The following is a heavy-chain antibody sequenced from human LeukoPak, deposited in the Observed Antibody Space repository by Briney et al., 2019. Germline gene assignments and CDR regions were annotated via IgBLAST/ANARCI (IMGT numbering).Heavy chain of an antibody. Sequence: SETLSLTCTVSGGSISSYCWSWIRRPPGKGLEWIGYIFYSGSTNYNPSLKSRVTMSVDTSKNQFSLKLSSVTAADTAVYYCARAVGSGSFQTYYYYMDVWGKGTTVTISS. CDR3: ARAVGSGSFQTYYYYMDV. CDR2: IFYSGST. CDR1: GGSISSYC. D-gene: IGHD3-10*01. V-gene: IGHV4-59*12. J-gene: IGHJ6*03.